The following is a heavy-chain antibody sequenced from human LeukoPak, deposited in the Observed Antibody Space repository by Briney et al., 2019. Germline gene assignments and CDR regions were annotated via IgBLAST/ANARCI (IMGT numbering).Heavy chain of an antibody. CDR3: AVGYCSSTSCYSGVPVDY. V-gene: IGHV3-48*03. CDR2: ISSSGSTI. D-gene: IGHD2-2*01. CDR1: GFTFSSYE. J-gene: IGHJ4*02. Sequence: GGSLRLSCAASGFTFSSYEMNWVRQAPGKGLEWVSYISSSGSTIYYADSVKGRFTISRDNAKNSLYLQMNSLRAEDTAVYYCAVGYCSSTSCYSGVPVDYWGQGTLVTVSS.